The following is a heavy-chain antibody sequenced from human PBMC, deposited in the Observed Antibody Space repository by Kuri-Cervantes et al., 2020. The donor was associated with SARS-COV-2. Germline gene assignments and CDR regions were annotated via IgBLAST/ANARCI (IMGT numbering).Heavy chain of an antibody. CDR1: GFTFSSYA. J-gene: IGHJ4*02. CDR3: ARGGSSGWSQLEY. D-gene: IGHD6-19*01. V-gene: IGHV3-30*04. CDR2: ISYDGSNK. Sequence: GGSLRLSCAASGFTFSSYAMHWVRQAPGKGLEWVAVISYDGSNKYYADSVKGRFTISRDNSKNMVYLQMNSLRAEDTAVYYCARGGSSGWSQLEYWGQGTLVTVSS.